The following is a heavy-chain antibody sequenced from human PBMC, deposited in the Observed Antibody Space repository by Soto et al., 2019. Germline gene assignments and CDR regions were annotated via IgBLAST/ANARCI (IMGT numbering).Heavy chain of an antibody. V-gene: IGHV4-31*03. D-gene: IGHD2-2*01. CDR2: IYYSGST. J-gene: IGHJ5*02. CDR1: GGSISSGGYY. Sequence: SETLSLTCTVSGGSISSGGYYWSWIRQHPGKGLEWIGYIYYSGSTYYNPSLKSRVTISVDTSKNQFSLKLSSVTAADTAVYYCARDKKERYCSSTSCSNWFDPWGQGTLVTVSS. CDR3: ARDKKERYCSSTSCSNWFDP.